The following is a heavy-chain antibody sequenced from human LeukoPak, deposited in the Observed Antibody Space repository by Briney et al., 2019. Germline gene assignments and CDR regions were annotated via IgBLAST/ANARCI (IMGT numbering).Heavy chain of an antibody. CDR2: INHSGST. CDR1: GGSFSGYY. Sequence: SETLSLTCAGYGGSFSGYYWSWIRQPPGKGLEWIGEINHSGSTDYNPSLKSRVTISVDTSKNQFSLKLSSVTAADTAVYYCARAGRYFDWHPQFLYQPWGQGTLVTVSS. CDR3: ARAGRYFDWHPQFLYQP. V-gene: IGHV4-34*01. J-gene: IGHJ5*02. D-gene: IGHD3-9*01.